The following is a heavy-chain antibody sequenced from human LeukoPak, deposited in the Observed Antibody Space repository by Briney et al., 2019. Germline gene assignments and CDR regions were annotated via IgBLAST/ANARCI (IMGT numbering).Heavy chain of an antibody. CDR1: GYTLSNYA. Sequence: GGSLRPSCAASGYTLSNYAMSWVRQGPGKGPEWVAGISYSSGSIYYLDSVKGRFTISRDNSRNTLYLQMNSLRVEDTAVYYCAKDVLRLNYGYFDLWGRGTLVSVSS. J-gene: IGHJ2*01. D-gene: IGHD3-16*01. V-gene: IGHV3-23*01. CDR2: ISYSSGSI. CDR3: AKDVLRLNYGYFDL.